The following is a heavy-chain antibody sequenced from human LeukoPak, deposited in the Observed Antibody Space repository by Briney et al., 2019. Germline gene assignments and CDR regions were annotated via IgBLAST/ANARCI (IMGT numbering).Heavy chain of an antibody. J-gene: IGHJ3*02. CDR2: ISSSGSTI. CDR3: AREGDYYDSSLHDAFDI. V-gene: IGHV3-48*03. CDR1: GFTFSSYE. Sequence: GGSLRLSCAASGFTFSSYEMNWVRQAPGKGLEWVSYISSSGSTIYYADSVKGRFTISRDNAKNSLYLQMNSLRAEDTAVYYCAREGDYYDSSLHDAFDIWGQGTMVTVSS. D-gene: IGHD3-22*01.